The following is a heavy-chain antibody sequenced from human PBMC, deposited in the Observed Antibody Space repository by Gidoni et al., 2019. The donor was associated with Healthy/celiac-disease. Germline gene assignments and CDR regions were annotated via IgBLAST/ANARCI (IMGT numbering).Heavy chain of an antibody. CDR2: IYPGDSDT. Sequence: EVQLVQSGAEVKKPGESLKLSCTGSGYSFTSYWIGWVRQMPGKGLEWMGIIYPGDSDTRYSPSFQGQVTISADKSISTAYLQWSSLKAADTAMYYCARLQAYSREMATMGGFDYWGQGTLVTVSS. J-gene: IGHJ4*02. CDR1: GYSFTSYW. CDR3: ARLQAYSREMATMGGFDY. D-gene: IGHD1-26*01. V-gene: IGHV5-51*03.